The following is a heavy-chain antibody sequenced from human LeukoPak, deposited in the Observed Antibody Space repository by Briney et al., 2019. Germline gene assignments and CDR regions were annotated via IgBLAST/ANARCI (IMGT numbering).Heavy chain of an antibody. V-gene: IGHV3-48*03. CDR3: ARYYGSGRRDWFDP. CDR2: ISNSGSTI. Sequence: GGSLRLSCAASGFTLSSYEMNWVRQAPGKGLEWVSYISNSGSTIYYADSVKGRFTISRDNAKNSLYLQMNSLRAEDTAVYYCARYYGSGRRDWFDPWGQGTLVTVSS. D-gene: IGHD3-10*01. CDR1: GFTLSSYE. J-gene: IGHJ5*02.